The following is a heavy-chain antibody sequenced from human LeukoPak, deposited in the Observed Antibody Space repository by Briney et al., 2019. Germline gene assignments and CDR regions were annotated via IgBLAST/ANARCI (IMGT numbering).Heavy chain of an antibody. CDR3: AKGLSRGFDP. D-gene: IGHD3-10*01. Sequence: PGGSLRLSCAASGFTFSSYAMSWVRQAPGKGLEWVSAISGSGSSTYYADSVKGRFTVSRDNSKNTLYLQMDSLRAEDTAVYYCAKGLSRGFDPWGQGTLVTVSS. V-gene: IGHV3-23*01. J-gene: IGHJ5*02. CDR1: GFTFSSYA. CDR2: ISGSGSST.